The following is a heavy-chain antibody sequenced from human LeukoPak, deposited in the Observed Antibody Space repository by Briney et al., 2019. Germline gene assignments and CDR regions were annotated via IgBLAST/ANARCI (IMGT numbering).Heavy chain of an antibody. V-gene: IGHV1-8*01. CDR1: GYTFTGHD. D-gene: IGHD2-2*01. Sequence: GASVTVSCTASGYTFTGHDINWVRQAPGQGLEWMGWMNPNRGDAGYGQKFQGRVTMTSDTSTNTAYMELRSLRSDDTAVYYCVRQDCSSTNCYRGLDFWGQGTLVTVSS. CDR3: VRQDCSSTNCYRGLDF. CDR2: MNPNRGDA. J-gene: IGHJ4*02.